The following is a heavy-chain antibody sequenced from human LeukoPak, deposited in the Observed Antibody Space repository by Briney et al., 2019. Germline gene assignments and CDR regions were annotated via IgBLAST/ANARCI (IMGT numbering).Heavy chain of an antibody. D-gene: IGHD3-22*01. CDR2: IYYSGST. Sequence: SETLSLTCSVSGGSISSYYRSWIRQPPGKGLEWIGYIYYSGSTNYNPSLKSRATISVDTSKNQFSLRLSSVTAADTAVYYCARVTGYIVEDYFDYWGQGTLVTVSS. CDR1: GGSISSYY. V-gene: IGHV4-59*01. J-gene: IGHJ4*02. CDR3: ARVTGYIVEDYFDY.